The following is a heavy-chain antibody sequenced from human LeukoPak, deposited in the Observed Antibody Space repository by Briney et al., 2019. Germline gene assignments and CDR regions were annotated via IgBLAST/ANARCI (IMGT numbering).Heavy chain of an antibody. J-gene: IGHJ4*02. D-gene: IGHD3-16*01. CDR3: AKDGPGGFWDVDY. CDR1: GFTFDDYA. Sequence: GGSLRLSCAASGFTFDDYAVLWVRQAPGKGLEWVSLISGDGGITYHADSVKGRFTISRDNSKNSLYLQMNSLRTEDTALYYCAKDGPGGFWDVDYWGQGTLVTVSS. V-gene: IGHV3-43*02. CDR2: ISGDGGIT.